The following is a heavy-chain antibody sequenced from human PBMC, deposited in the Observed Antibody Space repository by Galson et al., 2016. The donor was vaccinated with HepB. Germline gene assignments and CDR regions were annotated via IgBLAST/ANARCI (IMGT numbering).Heavy chain of an antibody. J-gene: IGHJ4*02. V-gene: IGHV1-18*01. D-gene: IGHD2/OR15-2a*01. Sequence: VKVSCKASGYTFTSYGISWVRQAPGQGLEWMGWISAYNHNTHYAQNLQDRVTLTTESSTSTAYMELRSLRSDDTAVYYCARSPSMTGYGYYDYWGQGTLVTVSS. CDR1: GYTFTSYG. CDR2: ISAYNHNT. CDR3: ARSPSMTGYGYYDY.